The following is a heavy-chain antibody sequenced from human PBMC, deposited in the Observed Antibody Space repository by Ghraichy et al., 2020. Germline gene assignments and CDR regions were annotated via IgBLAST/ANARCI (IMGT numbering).Heavy chain of an antibody. CDR1: GFTFNSYS. CDR3: TKRRERDDPTANDFDF. D-gene: IGHD1-1*01. CDR2: ISSDGHYI. V-gene: IGHV3-21*01. Sequence: GGSLRLSCTASGFTFNSYSMNWVRQAPGKGLEWVSSISSDGHYIFYADSVRGRFTFSRDFAKSAVYLQMNSLRDEDTAVYYCTKRRERDDPTANDFDFWGPGTLVTVSS. J-gene: IGHJ4*02.